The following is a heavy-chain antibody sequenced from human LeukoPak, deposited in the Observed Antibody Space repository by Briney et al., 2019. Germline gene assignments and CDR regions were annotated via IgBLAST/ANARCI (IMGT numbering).Heavy chain of an antibody. CDR2: ISGNGGAT. Sequence: PGGSLRLSCAASGFTFTSYAMSWVRQAPGKGLEWVSAISGNGGATYYADSVKGRFTISRDNSKNTLHLQMNSLRAEDTAVYYCARYSGYDSFPDYYYYGMDVWGQGTTVTVSS. CDR1: GFTFTSYA. J-gene: IGHJ6*02. D-gene: IGHD5-12*01. V-gene: IGHV3-23*01. CDR3: ARYSGYDSFPDYYYYGMDV.